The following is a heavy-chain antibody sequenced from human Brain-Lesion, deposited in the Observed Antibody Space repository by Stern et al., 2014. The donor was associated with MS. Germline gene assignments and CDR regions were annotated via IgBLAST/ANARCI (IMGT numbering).Heavy chain of an antibody. V-gene: IGHV4-31*03. Sequence: VQLVESGPGLVKPSQTLSLPCTVSGGSFSSDNYYWTWLRPHPGQGLEWIGHIYYSGTTYYNPSLKSRVSITVDTSKNLFSLRLSSVTAADTAVYYCARDHFTTSLDVWGHGTTVTVS. CDR1: GGSFSSDNYY. CDR2: IYYSGTT. J-gene: IGHJ6*02. D-gene: IGHD2-2*01. CDR3: ARDHFTTSLDV.